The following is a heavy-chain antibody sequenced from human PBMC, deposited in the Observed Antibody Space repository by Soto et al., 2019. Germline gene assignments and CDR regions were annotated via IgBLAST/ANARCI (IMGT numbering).Heavy chain of an antibody. D-gene: IGHD4-4*01. J-gene: IGHJ4*02. CDR1: GGSISSYY. CDR3: ARMTTPSYFDY. Sequence: SETLSLTSTVSGGSISSYYLSWIRQPPGKGLGWIGYIYYSGSTNYNPSLKSRVTISVDTSKNQFSLKLSSVTAADTAVYYCARMTTPSYFDYWGQGTLVTVYS. V-gene: IGHV4-59*01. CDR2: IYYSGST.